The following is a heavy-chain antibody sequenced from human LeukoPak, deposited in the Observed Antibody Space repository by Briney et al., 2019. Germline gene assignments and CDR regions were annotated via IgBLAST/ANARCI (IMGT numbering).Heavy chain of an antibody. V-gene: IGHV1-2*06. CDR2: INPNSGGT. Sequence: GASVKVSCKASGYTFTCYYMHWVRQAPGQGLEWMGRINPNSGGTNYAQKFQGRVTMTRDTSISTAYMELSRLRSDDTAVYYCARGQRGYCSSTSCSNYWGQGTLVTVSS. CDR1: GYTFTCYY. J-gene: IGHJ4*02. CDR3: ARGQRGYCSSTSCSNY. D-gene: IGHD2-2*01.